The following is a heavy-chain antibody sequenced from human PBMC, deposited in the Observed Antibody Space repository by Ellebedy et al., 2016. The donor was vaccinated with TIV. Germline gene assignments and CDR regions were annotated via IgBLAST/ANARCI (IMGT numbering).Heavy chain of an antibody. CDR3: AKLAGVHPWYFDY. Sequence: GESLKISCAASGFTFSTYWMGWVRQAAGKGLEWVANTKQDGSEKYYVDSVMGRFTISRDNAKNSLYLQMNSLRAEDTAVYYCAKLAGVHPWYFDYWGQGTLVTVSS. CDR2: TKQDGSEK. V-gene: IGHV3-7*01. CDR1: GFTFSTYW. D-gene: IGHD2-15*01. J-gene: IGHJ4*02.